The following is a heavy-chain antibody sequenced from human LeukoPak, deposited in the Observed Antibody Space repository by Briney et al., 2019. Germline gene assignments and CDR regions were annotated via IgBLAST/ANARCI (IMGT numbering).Heavy chain of an antibody. D-gene: IGHD7-27*01. J-gene: IGHJ6*03. CDR2: VNGRGATT. CDR1: GFTFSSYW. Sequence: PGGSLRLSCAASGFTFSSYWMSWVRQAPGKGPEWVASVNGRGATTYYADSVRGRFTISRDNSKNTLYLQMISLGADDTAVYFCAKAPATGEGYYFYYMDVWGKGTTVTVSS. V-gene: IGHV3-23*01. CDR3: AKAPATGEGYYFYYMDV.